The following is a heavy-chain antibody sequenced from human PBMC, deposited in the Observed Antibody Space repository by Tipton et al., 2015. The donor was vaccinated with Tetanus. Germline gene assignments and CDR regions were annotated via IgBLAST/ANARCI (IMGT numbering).Heavy chain of an antibody. CDR3: ARAHCTDGVCNFDF. J-gene: IGHJ4*02. Sequence: MQLVQSGGEVKKPGESLKIPCKGSGYIFTNYWIGWVRQKPGKGLEWMGIIYPGDSDTRYSPSFQGQVTISVDKSINTAYLQWSSLKASDTSVFYCARAHCTDGVCNFDFWGQGALVTVAS. D-gene: IGHD2-8*01. V-gene: IGHV5-51*01. CDR1: GYIFTNYW. CDR2: IYPGDSDT.